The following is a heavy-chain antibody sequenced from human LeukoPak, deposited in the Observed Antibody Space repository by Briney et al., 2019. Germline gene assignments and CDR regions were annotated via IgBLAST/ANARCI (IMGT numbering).Heavy chain of an antibody. V-gene: IGHV1-18*01. CDR2: ISAYNGDT. CDR1: GGTFSNYV. Sequence: ASVKVSCKASGGTFSNYVFTWVRQAPGQGLEWMGGISAYNGDTNYAQKFQGRVTMTTDTSTSTAYMELRSLRSDDTAVYYCARDPDGDYDFDYWGQGTLVTVSS. CDR3: ARDPDGDYDFDY. J-gene: IGHJ4*02. D-gene: IGHD4-17*01.